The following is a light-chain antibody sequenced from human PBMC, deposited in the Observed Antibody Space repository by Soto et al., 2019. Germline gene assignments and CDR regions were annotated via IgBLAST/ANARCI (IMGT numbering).Light chain of an antibody. CDR1: QRIFYSSNNKNY. V-gene: IGKV4-1*01. Sequence: EIVLTQSPGTLAVSLGERATINCKSSQRIFYSSNNKNYLAWYQQRPGQPPRLLIYWASTRESGVPDRFSGSGSGTDFALTISSLQAEDVAVYYCQQYYSSPTWTFGQGTKV. CDR2: WAS. CDR3: QQYYSSPTWT. J-gene: IGKJ1*01.